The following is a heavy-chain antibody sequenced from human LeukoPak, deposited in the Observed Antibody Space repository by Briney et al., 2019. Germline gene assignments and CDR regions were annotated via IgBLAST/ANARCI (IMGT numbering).Heavy chain of an antibody. D-gene: IGHD6-13*01. Sequence: GGSVRHSCAASGLNLRNYWMHWLRQAPGKGLVWVSRINSDGSSTSYADSVKGRFTISRDNAENTLYLQINSLRAEDTAVYYCATDEAGAGRLHYSGEGGLVTDSS. CDR2: INSDGSST. J-gene: IGHJ4*02. CDR3: ATDEAGAGRLHY. V-gene: IGHV3-74*01. CDR1: GLNLRNYW.